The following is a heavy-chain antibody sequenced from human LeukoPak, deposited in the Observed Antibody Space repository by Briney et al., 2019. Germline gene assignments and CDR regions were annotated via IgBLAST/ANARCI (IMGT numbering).Heavy chain of an antibody. CDR3: GAGTNDYYFDY. J-gene: IGHJ4*02. CDR2: IYTSGST. CDR1: GGSISSGSYY. V-gene: IGHV4-61*02. Sequence: SQTLSLTCTVSGGSISSGSYYWSWIRQPAGKGLEWIGRIYTSGSTNYNPSLKSRVTISVDTSKNQFSPKLSSVTAADTAVYYCGAGTNDYYFDYWGQGTLVTVSS. D-gene: IGHD6-13*01.